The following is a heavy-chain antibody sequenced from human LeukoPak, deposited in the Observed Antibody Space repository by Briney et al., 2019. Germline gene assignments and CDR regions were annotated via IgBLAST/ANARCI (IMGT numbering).Heavy chain of an antibody. CDR2: IYTSGST. D-gene: IGHD3-9*01. V-gene: IGHV4-61*02. CDR1: GGSISSGSYY. Sequence: SQTLSLTCTVSGGSISSGSYYWSWIRQPAGKGLEWIGRIYTSGSTYYNPSLKSRVTISVDTSKNQFSLKLSSVTAADTAVYYCAREKPYYDIRGAFDIWGQGTIVTVSS. CDR3: AREKPYYDIRGAFDI. J-gene: IGHJ3*02.